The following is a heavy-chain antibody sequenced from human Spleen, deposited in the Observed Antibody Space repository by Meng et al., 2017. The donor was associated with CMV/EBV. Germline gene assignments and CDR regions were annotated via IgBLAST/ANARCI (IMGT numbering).Heavy chain of an antibody. CDR1: GFTFSSYS. Sequence: GESLKISCAASGFTFSSYSMNWVRQAPGKGLEWVSYISDSGSIKHYADSVEGRFTVSRDNAKNSLYLQMNNLRVEDTAMYYCARTENSGWGQGTLVTVSS. V-gene: IGHV3-48*04. J-gene: IGHJ4*02. CDR2: ISDSGSIK. CDR3: ARTENSG. D-gene: IGHD6-19*01.